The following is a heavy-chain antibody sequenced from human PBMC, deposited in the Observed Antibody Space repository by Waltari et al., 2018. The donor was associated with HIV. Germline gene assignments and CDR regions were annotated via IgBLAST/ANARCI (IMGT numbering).Heavy chain of an antibody. J-gene: IGHJ5*02. V-gene: IGHV4-59*01. CDR1: GGPISSYY. CDR3: ARAGGSGSYLVNWFDP. Sequence: QVQLQESGPGLVKPSETLSLTCTVPGGPISSYYWIWILQPSGKGLEWIGYIYYSGSTNYNPSLKSRVTISVDTSKNQFSLKLSSVTAADTAVYYCARAGGSGSYLVNWFDPWGQGTLVTVSS. CDR2: IYYSGST. D-gene: IGHD3-10*01.